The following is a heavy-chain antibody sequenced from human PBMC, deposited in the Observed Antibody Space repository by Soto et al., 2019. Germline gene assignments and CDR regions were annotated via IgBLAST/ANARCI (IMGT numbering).Heavy chain of an antibody. Sequence: AETLALTCAVYGGSFSGYYWSWIRQPPGKGLEWIGEINHSGSTDYNPPLKSRVTISVDTSKNQFSLKLSSVTAADTAVYYCARGAHYDFWSGYYSSWFAPWGQGTLVPVSS. CDR1: GGSFSGYY. CDR2: INHSGST. CDR3: ARGAHYDFWSGYYSSWFAP. J-gene: IGHJ5*02. V-gene: IGHV4-34*01. D-gene: IGHD3-3*01.